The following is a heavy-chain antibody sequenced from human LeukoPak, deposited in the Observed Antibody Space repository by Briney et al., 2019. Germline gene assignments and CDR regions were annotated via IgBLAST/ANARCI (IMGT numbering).Heavy chain of an antibody. CDR3: AIDYGGNSAHLYYGMDV. V-gene: IGHV3-30*03. J-gene: IGHJ6*02. CDR2: ISYDGSNK. D-gene: IGHD4-23*01. CDR1: GFTFSSYG. Sequence: PGRSLRLSCAASGFTFSSYGMHWVRQAPGKGLEWVAVISYDGSNKYYADSVKGRFTISRDNAKNSLYLQMNSLRAEDTAVYYCAIDYGGNSAHLYYGMDVWGQGTTVTVSS.